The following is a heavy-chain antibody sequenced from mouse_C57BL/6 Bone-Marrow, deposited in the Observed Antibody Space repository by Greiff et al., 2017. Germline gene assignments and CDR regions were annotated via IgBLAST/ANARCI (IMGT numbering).Heavy chain of an antibody. CDR2: IHPNSGST. CDR3: ASPYYDGSSFAWFAY. D-gene: IGHD1-1*01. CDR1: GYTFTSYW. Sequence: VQLQQPGAELVKPGASVKLSCKASGYTFTSYWMHWVKQRPGQGLEWIGMIHPNSGSTNYNEKFKSKATLTVDKSSSTAYMQLSSLTSEDSAVYYCASPYYDGSSFAWFAYWGQGTLVTVSA. J-gene: IGHJ3*01. V-gene: IGHV1-64*01.